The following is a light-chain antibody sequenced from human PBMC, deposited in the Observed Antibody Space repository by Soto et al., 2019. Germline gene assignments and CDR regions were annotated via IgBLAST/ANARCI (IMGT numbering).Light chain of an antibody. CDR2: GAS. V-gene: IGKV3-15*01. Sequence: ETVMTQAPATLSVXXGEVATLSCRASQSVNSNLAWYQQKLGQAPRVLIFGASTRATGIPARFSGSGSGTEFSLTINSLQSEDFAVYYCQEYNTWPWTFGQGTNVDIK. CDR3: QEYNTWPWT. CDR1: QSVNSN. J-gene: IGKJ1*01.